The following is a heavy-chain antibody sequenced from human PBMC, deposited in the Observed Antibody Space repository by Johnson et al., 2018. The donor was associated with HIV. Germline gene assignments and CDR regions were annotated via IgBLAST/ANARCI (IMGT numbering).Heavy chain of an antibody. Sequence: VQVVESGGGVVQPGRSLRLSCAASGFTFSDYYMSWIRQAPGKGLEWVSYISSGGSTIYYADSVKGRFTISRDNAKNTLHLQMKCLRAGDTAVYYCARVWGTYDNFWSGTLPCDAFDIWGQGTMVTVSS. D-gene: IGHD3-3*01. V-gene: IGHV3-11*04. CDR1: GFTFSDYY. CDR3: ARVWGTYDNFWSGTLPCDAFDI. J-gene: IGHJ3*02. CDR2: ISSGGSTI.